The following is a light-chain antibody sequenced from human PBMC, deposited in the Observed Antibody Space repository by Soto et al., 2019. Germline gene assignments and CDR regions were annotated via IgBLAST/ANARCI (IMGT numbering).Light chain of an antibody. CDR2: GAS. J-gene: IGKJ4*01. V-gene: IGKV3-15*01. CDR3: QQYSDCPLT. Sequence: DIVMTQSPATLSVSPGERATISCRASQTLNNNLAWYQQKLGQAPRLLIYGASASATEIPARFSGSGSGTEFTLTISGLQSEDFAIYYCQQYSDCPLTFGGGTKVEIK. CDR1: QTLNNN.